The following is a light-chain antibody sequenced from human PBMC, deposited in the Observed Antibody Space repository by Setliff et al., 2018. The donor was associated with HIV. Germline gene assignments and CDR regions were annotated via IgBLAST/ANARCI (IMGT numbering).Light chain of an antibody. J-gene: IGLJ1*01. CDR1: SSDVGTYKY. CDR2: EVS. Sequence: QSALTQPASVSGSPGQSITISCTGTSSDVGTYKYVSWYQQHPGKAPKLMFYEVSNRPSGVSNRFSGSKSGNTASLTISGLQAEDESDYYCSSYTSNNLYVFGTGTKVTV. V-gene: IGLV2-14*01. CDR3: SSYTSNNLYV.